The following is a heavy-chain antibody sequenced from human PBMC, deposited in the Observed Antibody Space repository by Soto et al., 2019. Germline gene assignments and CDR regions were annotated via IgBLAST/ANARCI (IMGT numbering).Heavy chain of an antibody. D-gene: IGHD5-12*01. Sequence: QVQLVESGGGVVQPGTSLRLSCAASGFTFSRYGMHWVRQAPGQGLEWVAVISYDGTKKYYGDSVKGRFTISRDNSKNTLYLQLNSLRAEDMAVYYCAKDLEMATSEHFDYWGQGTLVTVFS. J-gene: IGHJ4*02. CDR3: AKDLEMATSEHFDY. CDR2: ISYDGTKK. V-gene: IGHV3-30*18. CDR1: GFTFSRYG.